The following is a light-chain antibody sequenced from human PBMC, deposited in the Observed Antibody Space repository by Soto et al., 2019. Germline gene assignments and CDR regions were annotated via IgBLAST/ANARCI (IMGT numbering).Light chain of an antibody. J-gene: IGLJ1*01. CDR1: SSDVGAFNY. Sequence: QAVLTQSASVSGSPGQSITISCTGTSSDVGAFNYVSWYQQHPGRAPKLILYEVSNRPSGVSDRFSGSKSGNTASLTISGLQAEDEADYYCNSFTTSSTLVFGTGTKLTVL. CDR3: NSFTTSSTLV. CDR2: EVS. V-gene: IGLV2-14*01.